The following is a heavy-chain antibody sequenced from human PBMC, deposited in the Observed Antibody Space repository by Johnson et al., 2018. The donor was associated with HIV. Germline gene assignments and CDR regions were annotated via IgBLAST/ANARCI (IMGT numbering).Heavy chain of an antibody. CDR1: GFTFDDYA. J-gene: IGHJ3*02. CDR3: ARGNRQYYYDSSGDAFDI. V-gene: IGHV3-9*01. CDR2: ISWNRGSI. Sequence: VQLVESGGGLVQPGGSLRLSCAASGFTFDDYAMHWVRQAPGKGLEWVSGISWNRGSIGYADSVKGRFTISRDNAKNSLYLQMNSLRAGDTAVYYCARGNRQYYYDSSGDAFDIWGQGTMVTVSS. D-gene: IGHD3-22*01.